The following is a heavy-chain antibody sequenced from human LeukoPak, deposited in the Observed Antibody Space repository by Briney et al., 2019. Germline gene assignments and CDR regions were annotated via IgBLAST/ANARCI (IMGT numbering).Heavy chain of an antibody. Sequence: PSETLSLTCAVYGGSFSGYYWSWIRQPAGKGLEWIGEINHSGSTNYNPSLKSRVTISVDTSKNQFSLKLSSVTAADTAVYYCARGQLELAMDVWGKGTTVTVSS. D-gene: IGHD1-7*01. J-gene: IGHJ6*03. CDR3: ARGQLELAMDV. CDR1: GGSFSGYY. CDR2: INHSGST. V-gene: IGHV4-34*01.